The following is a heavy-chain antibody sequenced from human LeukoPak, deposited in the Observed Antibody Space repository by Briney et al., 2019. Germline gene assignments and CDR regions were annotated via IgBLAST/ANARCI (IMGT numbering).Heavy chain of an antibody. Sequence: GGSLRLSCVASGLTFSNYAMTWVRQAPGKGLEWVSSIGGRGGSTYYAQPVKGRFTISRDNSKNTLYLQMNSLRAEDTAVYYCARDLYNMVRQVGYFDLWGRGTLVTVSS. V-gene: IGHV3-23*01. CDR2: IGGRGGST. CDR1: GLTFSNYA. J-gene: IGHJ2*01. CDR3: ARDLYNMVRQVGYFDL. D-gene: IGHD3-10*01.